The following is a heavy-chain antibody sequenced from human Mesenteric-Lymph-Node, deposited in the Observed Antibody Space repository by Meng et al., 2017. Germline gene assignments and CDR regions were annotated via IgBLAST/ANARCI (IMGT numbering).Heavy chain of an antibody. D-gene: IGHD3-10*01. Sequence: GESLKISCAASGFTFSRDWMSWVRQAPGKGLEWVANIKEDGSEKYYLDSVTGRFTISRDNSKNTLYLQISSLRAEDTAVYYCVRENYYGSGRLGAFDVWGQGTMVTVSS. J-gene: IGHJ3*01. CDR2: IKEDGSEK. V-gene: IGHV3-7*01. CDR1: GFTFSRDW. CDR3: VRENYYGSGRLGAFDV.